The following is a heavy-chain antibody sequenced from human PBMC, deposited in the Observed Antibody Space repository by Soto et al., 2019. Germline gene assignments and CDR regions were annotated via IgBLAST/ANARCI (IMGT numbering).Heavy chain of an antibody. V-gene: IGHV1-69*01. D-gene: IGHD3-10*01. CDR3: ARDRDDYGSGNYYNRIDF. J-gene: IGHJ4*02. Sequence: QVQLVQSGAEVKKPGSSVKVSCKASGGIFSTYAISWLRQAPGQGLEWMGGIIPIFGTPNYAQRSQGRVTINGDESTITAYMGLSRLRSEDTAGYYCARDRDDYGSGNYYNRIDFWGQGTLVTVSS. CDR1: GGIFSTYA. CDR2: IIPIFGTP.